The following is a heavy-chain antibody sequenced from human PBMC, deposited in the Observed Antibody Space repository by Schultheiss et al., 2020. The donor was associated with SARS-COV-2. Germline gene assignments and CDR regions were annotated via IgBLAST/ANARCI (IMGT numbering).Heavy chain of an antibody. Sequence: GSLRLSCVASGFTFTDYIIHWVRQAPGRGLEWVAVTSFTGNSNYYADSVKGRFTISRDNSKNTVYLEINSLRTEDTAVYYCARAVTTSVYYGMDVWGQGTTATVSS. D-gene: IGHD4-17*01. CDR3: ARAVTTSVYYGMDV. J-gene: IGHJ6*02. V-gene: IGHV3-30*04. CDR1: GFTFTDYI. CDR2: TSFTGNSN.